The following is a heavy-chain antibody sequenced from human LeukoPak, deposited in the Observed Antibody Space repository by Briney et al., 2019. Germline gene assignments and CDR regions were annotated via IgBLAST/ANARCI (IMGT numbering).Heavy chain of an antibody. V-gene: IGHV4-34*01. CDR1: GGSFSGYY. Sequence: SETLSLTCAVYGGSFSGYYWSWIRQPPGKGLEWIGEINHSGSTNYNPSLRSRVTISVDTSKNQFSLKLSSVTAADTAVYYCARGLYDYVWGSYRLAYFDYWGQGTLVTVSS. CDR2: INHSGST. CDR3: ARGLYDYVWGSYRLAYFDY. D-gene: IGHD3-16*02. J-gene: IGHJ4*02.